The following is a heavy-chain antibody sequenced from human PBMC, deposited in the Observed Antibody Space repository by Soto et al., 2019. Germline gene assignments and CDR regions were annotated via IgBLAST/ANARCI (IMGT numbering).Heavy chain of an antibody. J-gene: IGHJ4*02. CDR1: GFTFSSYS. CDR3: ARGGLVHYYDSSGYPPPRFFDY. Sequence: EVQLVESGGGLVQPGGSLRLSCAASGFTFSSYSMNWVRQAPGKGLEWVSYISSSSSTIYYADSVKGRFTISRDNAKNSLYLQMNSLRDEDTAVYYCARGGLVHYYDSSGYPPPRFFDYWGQGTLVTVSS. CDR2: ISSSSSTI. V-gene: IGHV3-48*02. D-gene: IGHD3-22*01.